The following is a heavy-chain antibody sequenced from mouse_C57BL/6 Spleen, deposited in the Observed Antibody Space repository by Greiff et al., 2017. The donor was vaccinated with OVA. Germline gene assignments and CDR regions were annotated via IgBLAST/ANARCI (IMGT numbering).Heavy chain of an antibody. Sequence: VQLQHSGPELVKPGASVKISCKAYGDGVGDDYMNWVKQSHGKSLEWIGDINPNNGGTSYNQNVKGKATLTVDKSSSTAYMELRSLTSEDSAVYYCASHYSNYDAMDYWGQGTSVTVSS. D-gene: IGHD2-5*01. V-gene: IGHV1-26*01. CDR3: ASHYSNYDAMDY. CDR2: INPNNGGT. J-gene: IGHJ4*01. CDR1: GDGVGDDY.